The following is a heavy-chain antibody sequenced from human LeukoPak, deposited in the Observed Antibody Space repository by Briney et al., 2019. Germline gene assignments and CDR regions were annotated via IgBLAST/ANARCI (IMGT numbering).Heavy chain of an antibody. Sequence: SETLSLTCAVYGGSFSGYYWSWIRQPPGKGLEWIGEINHSGSTNYNPSLKSRVTISVDTSKNQFSLKLSSVTAADTAVYYCARRDFWSGYYTDYWGQGTLVTISS. V-gene: IGHV4-34*01. J-gene: IGHJ4*02. CDR1: GGSFSGYY. CDR3: ARRDFWSGYYTDY. D-gene: IGHD3-3*01. CDR2: INHSGST.